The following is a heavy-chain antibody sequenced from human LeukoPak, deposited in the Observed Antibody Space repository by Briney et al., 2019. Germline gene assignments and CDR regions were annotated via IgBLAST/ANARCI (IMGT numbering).Heavy chain of an antibody. CDR2: INHSGST. CDR3: ARRRGYSGYGEKGTVPHFDY. Sequence: SETLSLTCAVYGGSFSGYYWSWIRQPPGKGQEWIGEINHSGSTNYNPSLKSRVTISVDTSKNQFSLKLSTVTAADTAVYYCARRRGYSGYGEKGTVPHFDYWGEGTLVTVSS. CDR1: GGSFSGYY. J-gene: IGHJ4*02. D-gene: IGHD5-12*01. V-gene: IGHV4-34*01.